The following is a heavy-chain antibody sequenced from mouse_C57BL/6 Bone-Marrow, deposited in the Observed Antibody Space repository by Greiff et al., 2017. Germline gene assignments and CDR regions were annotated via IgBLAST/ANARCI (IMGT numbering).Heavy chain of an antibody. CDR3: ARGEGYSNYQYFDY. Sequence: QVQLQQSGAELVKPGASVKMSCKASGYTFTTYPIEWMKQNHGKSLEWIGNLPPYNDDTKYNEKFKGKATLTVDKSSRTVYLELSRLTSDDSAVYYWARGEGYSNYQYFDYWGQGTTLTVSS. J-gene: IGHJ2*01. V-gene: IGHV1-47*01. CDR2: LPPYNDDT. CDR1: GYTFTTYP. D-gene: IGHD2-5*01.